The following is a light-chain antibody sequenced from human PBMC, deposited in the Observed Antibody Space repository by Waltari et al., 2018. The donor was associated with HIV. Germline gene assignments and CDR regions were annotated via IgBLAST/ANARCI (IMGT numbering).Light chain of an antibody. CDR3: CSYVGGDTWV. J-gene: IGLJ3*02. CDR1: RSAFETYNL. Sequence: QSALTQPASVSGSPGQSITIPCTGTRSAFETYNLVSWYQQHPGKAPKLLLYEVMRPPSVVTTLFSGSMSANTASLTISGLQAEDEADYYCCSYVGGDTWVFGGGTKLTVL. V-gene: IGLV2-23*02. CDR2: EVM.